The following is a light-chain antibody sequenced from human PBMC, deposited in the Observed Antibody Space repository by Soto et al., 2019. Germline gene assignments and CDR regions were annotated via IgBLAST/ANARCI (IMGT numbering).Light chain of an antibody. V-gene: IGKV3-20*01. CDR1: QSVSSSY. CDR3: QLYGSSRT. Sequence: EIVLTQSPGTLSLSPGERATLSCRASQSVSSSYLAWYQQKPGQAPRLLIYGASSRATGIPDRFSGSGSGTDFTLTISRLEPEDFAVYYSQLYGSSRTFCYGTKLDIK. J-gene: IGKJ1*01. CDR2: GAS.